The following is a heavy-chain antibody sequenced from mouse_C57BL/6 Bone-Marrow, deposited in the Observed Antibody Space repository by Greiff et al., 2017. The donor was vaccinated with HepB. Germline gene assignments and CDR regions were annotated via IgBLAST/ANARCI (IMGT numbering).Heavy chain of an antibody. J-gene: IGHJ3*01. CDR3: ARRSCYYRPRGWFAY. Sequence: EVMLVESGGGLVKPGGSLKLSCAASGFTFSDYGMHWVRQAPEKGLEWVAYISSGSSTIYYADTVKGRFTISRDNAKNTLFLQMTSLRSEDTAMYYCARRSCYYRPRGWFAYWGQGTLVTVSA. D-gene: IGHD2-3*01. CDR1: GFTFSDYG. V-gene: IGHV5-17*01. CDR2: ISSGSSTI.